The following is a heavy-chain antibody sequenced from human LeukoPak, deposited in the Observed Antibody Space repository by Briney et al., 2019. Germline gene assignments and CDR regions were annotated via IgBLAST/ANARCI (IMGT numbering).Heavy chain of an antibody. CDR2: INPSTGVA. CDR3: ARGDCSDRRVYYYG. Sequence: ASVKVSCKISGFTFRRCYMHSVRQAPGQGLEWMGWINPSTGVANYAQKFQGRVTMTRDTSTSTAYMELSRLRSDDTAIYYCARGDCSDRRVYYYGWRQGTLVTVSS. J-gene: IGHJ4*02. D-gene: IGHD3-22*01. CDR1: GFTFRRCY. V-gene: IGHV1-2*02.